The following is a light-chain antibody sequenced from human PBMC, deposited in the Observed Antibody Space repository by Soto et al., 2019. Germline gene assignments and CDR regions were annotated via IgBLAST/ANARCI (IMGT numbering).Light chain of an antibody. J-gene: IGKJ1*01. CDR2: GAS. Sequence: EIVLTQSPGTLSLSPGERATLSCRASQSVSSSYLAWYQHKPGQAPRLLIYGASSRATGIPDRFSGSGSGTDFTLTISRLEPEDFAVYYCQQYAGSSTFGQGTKVDIK. V-gene: IGKV3-20*01. CDR1: QSVSSSY. CDR3: QQYAGSST.